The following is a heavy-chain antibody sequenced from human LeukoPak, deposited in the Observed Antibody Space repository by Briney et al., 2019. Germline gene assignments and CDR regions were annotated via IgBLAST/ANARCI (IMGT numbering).Heavy chain of an antibody. D-gene: IGHD3-10*01. Sequence: GGSLRLSCAASGFTFSSYSMNWVRQAPGKGLEWVSSISSSSSYIYYADSVKGRFTISRDNAKNSLSLQMNNLRVEDTAVYYCARAGSHWHYVYWGQGTVVTVSS. CDR1: GFTFSSYS. CDR2: ISSSSSYI. J-gene: IGHJ4*02. V-gene: IGHV3-21*01. CDR3: ARAGSHWHYVY.